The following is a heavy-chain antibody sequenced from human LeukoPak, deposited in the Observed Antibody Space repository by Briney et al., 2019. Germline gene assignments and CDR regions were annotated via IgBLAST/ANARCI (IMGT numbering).Heavy chain of an antibody. D-gene: IGHD3-16*01. Sequence: GGSLRLSCAASGFTFSSYAMSWVRQAPGKGLEWVSAITNNGGTTYYADSVKGRFTISRDNSKNTLYLQMNSLRAEDTAVYYCAKDPPGQLWLFDYWGQGTLVTVSS. CDR3: AKDPPGQLWLFDY. CDR2: ITNNGGTT. J-gene: IGHJ4*02. V-gene: IGHV3-23*01. CDR1: GFTFSSYA.